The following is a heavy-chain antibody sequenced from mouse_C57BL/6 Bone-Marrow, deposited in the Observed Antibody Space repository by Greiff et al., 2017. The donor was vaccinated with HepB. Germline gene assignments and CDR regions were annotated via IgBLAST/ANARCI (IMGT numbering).Heavy chain of an antibody. J-gene: IGHJ2*01. V-gene: IGHV1-26*01. Sequence: EVQLQQSGPELVKPGASVKISCKASGYTFTDYYMNWVKQSHGKSLEWIGDINPNNGGTSYNQKFKGKATLTVDKSSSTAYMELRSLTSEDSAVYYCARKGTGKDFDYWGQGTTLTVSS. CDR2: INPNNGGT. CDR1: GYTFTDYY. CDR3: ARKGTGKDFDY. D-gene: IGHD2-1*01.